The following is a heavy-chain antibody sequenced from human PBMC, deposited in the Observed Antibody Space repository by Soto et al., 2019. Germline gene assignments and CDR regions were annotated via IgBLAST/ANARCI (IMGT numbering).Heavy chain of an antibody. CDR1: GFTFNSHT. CDR2: ISYDGSYK. D-gene: IGHD3-16*01. CDR3: GGDGLTALGMIPPGDVDV. J-gene: IGHJ6*02. V-gene: IGHV3-30-3*01. Sequence: GGSLRLSCTASGFTFNSHTMHWVRQAPGEGLEWVAVISYDGSYKFYAGCGKARSTIPRRNAKSTRYRKMNRLTAGNTAIYYCGGDGLTALGMIPPGDVDVGGQGTTVTVPS.